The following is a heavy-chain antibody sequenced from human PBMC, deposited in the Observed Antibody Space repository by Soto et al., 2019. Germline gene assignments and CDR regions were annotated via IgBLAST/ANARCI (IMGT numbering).Heavy chain of an antibody. V-gene: IGHV2-5*02. D-gene: IGHD3-16*01. CDR1: GFSLSTSGVG. CDR3: AHSLYDYVWGTNWFDP. J-gene: IGHJ5*02. Sequence: QITLKESGPTLVKPTQTLTLTCTFSGFSLSTSGVGVGWIRQPPGKALEWMALIYWDDDKRYSPSLKSRLTITKATSNNQVVHTMTNMDPVDTATYYCAHSLYDYVWGTNWFDPGGQGTLVTVSS. CDR2: IYWDDDK.